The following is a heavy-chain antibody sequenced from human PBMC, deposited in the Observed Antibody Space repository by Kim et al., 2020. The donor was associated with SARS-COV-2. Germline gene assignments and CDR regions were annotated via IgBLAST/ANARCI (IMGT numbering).Heavy chain of an antibody. D-gene: IGHD6-19*01. V-gene: IGHV4-39*07. CDR2: VYYSGST. J-gene: IGHJ1*01. Sequence: SETLSLTCTVSGGSIYSSGSYWGWIRQPPGKGPDWIGSVYYSGSTYYNPSLKSRVTMSVDTSKNEISLKLSSVTAADTAVYFCVRGGIVGSGWLYYAEY. CDR1: GGSIYSSGSY. CDR3: VRGGIVGSGWLYYAEY.